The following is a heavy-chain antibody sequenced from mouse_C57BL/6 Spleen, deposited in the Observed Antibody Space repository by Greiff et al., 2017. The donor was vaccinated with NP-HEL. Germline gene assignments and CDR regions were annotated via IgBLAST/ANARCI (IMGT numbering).Heavy chain of an antibody. V-gene: IGHV8-12*01. CDR3: ARRRDGYDRGFAY. D-gene: IGHD2-2*01. CDR2: IYWDDDK. Sequence: QVTLKESGPGILQSSQTLSLTCSFSGFSLSTSGMGVSWIRQPSGKGLEWLAHIYWDDDKRYNPSLKSRLTISKDTSRNQVFLKITSVDTADTATYYCARRRDGYDRGFAYWGQGTLVTVSA. J-gene: IGHJ3*01. CDR1: GFSLSTSGMG.